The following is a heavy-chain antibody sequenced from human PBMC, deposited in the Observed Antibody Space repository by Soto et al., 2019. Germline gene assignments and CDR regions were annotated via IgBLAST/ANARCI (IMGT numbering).Heavy chain of an antibody. CDR2: ISYDGSNK. V-gene: IGHV3-30*03. CDR3: ARYRVLRFLEWLHYYGMDV. CDR1: GFTFSSYG. J-gene: IGHJ6*02. D-gene: IGHD3-3*01. Sequence: PGGSLRLSCAASGFTFSSYGMHWVRQAPGKGLEWVAVISYDGSNKYYADSVKGRFTISRDNAKNTLYLQMNSLRAEDTAVYYCARYRVLRFLEWLHYYGMDVWGQGTTVTVSS.